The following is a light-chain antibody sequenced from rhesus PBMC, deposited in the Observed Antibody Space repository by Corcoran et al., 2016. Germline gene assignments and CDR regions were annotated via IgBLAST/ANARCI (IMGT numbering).Light chain of an antibody. J-gene: IGKJ1*01. CDR2: KAS. CDR1: ENVNNY. V-gene: IGKV1-74*01. CDR3: QNSYCTPRT. Sequence: DIQMTQSPSSLSASVGDRVTITCRASENVNNYLHWYQQKPGKAPKLLIYKASTLQSGVPSRFSGSGSGTDFTLTISSLQPEDFATYYCQNSYCTPRTFGQGTKVEIK.